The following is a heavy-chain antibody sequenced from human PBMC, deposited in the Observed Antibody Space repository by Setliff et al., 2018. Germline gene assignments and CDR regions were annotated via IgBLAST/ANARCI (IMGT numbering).Heavy chain of an antibody. V-gene: IGHV4-34*08. CDR3: AIGGGYCDFFDCFPFDN. D-gene: IGHD3-16*01. J-gene: IGHJ4*02. CDR2: INHSGST. CDR1: GGTFSDYY. Sequence: PSETLSLTCAASGGTFSDYYWTWIRQPPGKGLEWIGEINHSGSTNYNPSLKSRVSISVDTSKNQFSLKLNSVTAADTALYYCAIGGGYCDFFDCFPFDNWGQGFLGTVS.